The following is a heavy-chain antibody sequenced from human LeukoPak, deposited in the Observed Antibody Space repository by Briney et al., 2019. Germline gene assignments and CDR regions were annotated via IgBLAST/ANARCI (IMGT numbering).Heavy chain of an antibody. V-gene: IGHV3-7*01. CDR2: INQDGSGE. CDR3: ARDDDVWSGWGH. CDR1: GFTFSNYW. Sequence: GGSLRLSCAASGFTFSNYWMAWVRQAPGKGLEWVANINQDGSGEYYAGSVKGRFTIARDNAKNSLYLQMNSLRAEDTAVYYCARDDDVWSGWGHWGRGTLVTVSS. J-gene: IGHJ4*02. D-gene: IGHD3-3*01.